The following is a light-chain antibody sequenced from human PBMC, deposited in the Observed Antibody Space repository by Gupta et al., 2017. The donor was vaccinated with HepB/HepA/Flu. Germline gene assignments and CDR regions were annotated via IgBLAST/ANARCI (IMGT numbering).Light chain of an antibody. Sequence: DIQMTQSPSSLSASVGDRVTITCRASQNINTYLNWYQQKQGKAPKLLIYGASRMESGVPSRCSGGGAGTDFTLSIIRRQSEDVATYYCHQKYTFPLTFGRGTKVEIK. V-gene: IGKV1-39*01. CDR3: HQKYTFPLT. J-gene: IGKJ4*02. CDR1: QNINTY. CDR2: GAS.